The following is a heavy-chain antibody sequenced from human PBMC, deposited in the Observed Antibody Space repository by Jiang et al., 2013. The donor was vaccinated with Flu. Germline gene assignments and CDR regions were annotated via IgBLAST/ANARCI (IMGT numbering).Heavy chain of an antibody. CDR1: GYTFTSYA. J-gene: IGHJ6*02. V-gene: IGHV7-4-1*01. Sequence: QSGSELKKPGASVKVSCKASGYTFTSYAMNWVRQAPGQGLEWMGWINTNTGNPTYAQGFTGRFVFSVDTSVSTAYLQICSLKAEDTAVYYCAREIQGSRLPTIYYYYGMDVWGQGTTVTVSS. CDR3: AREIQGSRLPTIYYYYGMDV. D-gene: IGHD2-15*01. CDR2: INTNTGNP.